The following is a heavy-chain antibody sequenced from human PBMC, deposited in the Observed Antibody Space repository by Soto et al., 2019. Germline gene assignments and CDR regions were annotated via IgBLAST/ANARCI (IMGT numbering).Heavy chain of an antibody. J-gene: IGHJ6*02. CDR3: ARETAMVFYYYYYYGMDV. CDR2: INPNSGGT. CDR1: GYTFTGYY. D-gene: IGHD5-18*01. V-gene: IGHV1-2*02. Sequence: GSVKVSCKASGYTFTGYYMHWVRQAPGQGLEWMGWINPNSGGTNYAQKFQGRVTMTRDTSISTAYMELSRLRSDDTAVYYCARETAMVFYYYYYYGMDVWGQGTTVTVSS.